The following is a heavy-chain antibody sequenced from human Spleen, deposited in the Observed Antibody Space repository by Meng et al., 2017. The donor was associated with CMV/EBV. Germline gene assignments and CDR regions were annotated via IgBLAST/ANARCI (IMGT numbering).Heavy chain of an antibody. CDR2: INHGGNT. Sequence: SFSGYHLNWIRKPQEKVPEWIGEINHGGNTNYDPYLKSRVTISRDTSKNQFSLNLNSVTAADTATYYCARGLPYCNSDRCPHPYFDWWGQGTLVTVSS. CDR3: ARGLPYCNSDRCPHPYFDW. J-gene: IGHJ4*02. D-gene: IGHD2/OR15-2a*01. V-gene: IGHV4-34*01. CDR1: SFSGYH.